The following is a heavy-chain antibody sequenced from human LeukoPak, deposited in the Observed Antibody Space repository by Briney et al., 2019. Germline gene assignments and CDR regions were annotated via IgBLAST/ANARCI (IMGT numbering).Heavy chain of an antibody. V-gene: IGHV1-69*06. CDR2: IIPIFGTA. D-gene: IGHD3-22*01. J-gene: IGHJ3*02. CDR3: ARAMIVVVRFAFDI. CDR1: GGTFSSYA. Sequence: SVKVSCKASGGTFSSYAISWVRQAPGQGLEWMGGIIPIFGTANYAQKFQGRVTITADKSTSTAYMELSSLRSEDTAVYYCARAMIVVVRFAFDIWGQGTMVTVSS.